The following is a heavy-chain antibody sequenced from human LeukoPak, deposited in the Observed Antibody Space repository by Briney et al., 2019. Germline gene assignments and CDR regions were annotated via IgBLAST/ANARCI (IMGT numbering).Heavy chain of an antibody. D-gene: IGHD5-12*01. CDR3: ARSGRGTYYYFDL. CDR1: GYTFNSYG. V-gene: IGHV1-18*01. J-gene: IGHJ4*02. CDR2: ISGYNGNT. Sequence: GASVKVSCKASGYTFNSYGISWVRQAPGQGLEWMGWISGYNGNTNYAQKFLGRVSMTADTATSTAYMELRSLTSDDTAMYYCARSGRGTYYYFDLWGQGTLVTVSS.